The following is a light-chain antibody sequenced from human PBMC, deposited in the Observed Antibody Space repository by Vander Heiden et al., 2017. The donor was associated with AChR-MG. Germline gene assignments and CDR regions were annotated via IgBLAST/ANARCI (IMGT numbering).Light chain of an antibody. J-gene: IGLJ3*02. V-gene: IGLV1-40*01. CDR1: NSNIGADYD. CDR2: AYN. Sequence: QSVLTQPPSVSGAPGQRVSISCTGSNSNIGADYDVHWYQVSRPAPKLLIYAYNNRPSGVPDRFSGSTSATSDSLPITGLQAEDGADYYCQSYDSTLSVGVFGGGTKLTVL. CDR3: QSYDSTLSVGV.